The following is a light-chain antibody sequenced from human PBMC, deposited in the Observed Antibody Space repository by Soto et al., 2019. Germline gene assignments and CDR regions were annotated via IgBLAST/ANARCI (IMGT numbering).Light chain of an antibody. V-gene: IGKV1-27*01. CDR1: QGIRSY. Sequence: DIQLTQSPSTLSAYVGDRVTINCRVSQGIRSYLNYYRQKPGKVPKLLIYSASNLQSVVPSQFSGSGSGTDFTLTITTLLPEDVATYYDHRTYNAPRTFSQGTKVDNK. CDR3: HRTYNAPRT. CDR2: SAS. J-gene: IGKJ1*01.